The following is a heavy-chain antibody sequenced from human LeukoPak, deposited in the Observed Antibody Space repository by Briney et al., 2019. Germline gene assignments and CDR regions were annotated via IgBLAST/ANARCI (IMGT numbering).Heavy chain of an antibody. V-gene: IGHV1-3*01. Sequence: ASVKVSCKASGYTFTSYAMHWVRQAPGQRLEWMGWINAGNGNTKYSQMFQGRVTITRDTSASTAYMELSSLRSEDTAVYYCARGRDIVVVPARTGAFDIWGQGTMVTVSS. J-gene: IGHJ3*02. CDR1: GYTFTSYA. D-gene: IGHD2-2*01. CDR3: ARGRDIVVVPARTGAFDI. CDR2: INAGNGNT.